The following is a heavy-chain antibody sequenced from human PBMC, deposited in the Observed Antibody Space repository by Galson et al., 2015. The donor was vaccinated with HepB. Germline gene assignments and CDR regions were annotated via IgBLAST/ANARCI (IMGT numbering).Heavy chain of an antibody. CDR3: ARHLGDIVVVPAAIGDAFDI. CDR2: IYPGDSDT. CDR1: GYSFTSYW. D-gene: IGHD2-2*02. Sequence: QSGAEVKKPGESLKISCKGSGYSFTSYWIGWVRQMPGKGLEWMGIIYPGDSDTRYSPSFQGQVTISADKSISTAYLQWSSLKASDTAMYYCARHLGDIVVVPAAIGDAFDIWGQGTMVTVSS. J-gene: IGHJ3*02. V-gene: IGHV5-51*01.